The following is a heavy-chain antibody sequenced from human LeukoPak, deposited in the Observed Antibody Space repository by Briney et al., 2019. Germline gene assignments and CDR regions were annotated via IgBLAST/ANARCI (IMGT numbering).Heavy chain of an antibody. CDR1: GFTFSSYS. V-gene: IGHV3-21*01. Sequence: GGSLRLSCAASGFTFSSYSMNWVRQAPGKGVEWVSFISSSSSYIYYADSVKGRFTISRDNAKNSLYLQMNSLRAEDTAVYYCARVVSDRSGWTDYWGQGTLVTVSS. CDR3: ARVVSDRSGWTDY. CDR2: ISSSSSYI. D-gene: IGHD3-10*01. J-gene: IGHJ4*02.